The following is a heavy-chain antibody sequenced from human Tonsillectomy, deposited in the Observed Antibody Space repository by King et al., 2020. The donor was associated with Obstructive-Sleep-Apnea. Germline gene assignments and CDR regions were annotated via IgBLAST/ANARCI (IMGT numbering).Heavy chain of an antibody. D-gene: IGHD3-22*01. CDR2: IRSKANSYAT. CDR3: TRHSHDSSGSRFDY. CDR1: GFTFSGSA. J-gene: IGHJ4*02. Sequence: VQLVESGGGLVQPGGSLKLSCAASGFTFSGSAMHWVRQASGKGLEWVGRIRSKANSYATAYAASVEGRFTISRDDSKNTAYLQMNSLKTEDTAVYYCTRHSHDSSGSRFDYRGQGTLVTVSS. V-gene: IGHV3-73*01.